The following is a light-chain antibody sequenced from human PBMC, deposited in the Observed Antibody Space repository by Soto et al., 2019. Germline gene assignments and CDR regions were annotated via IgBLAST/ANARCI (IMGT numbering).Light chain of an antibody. CDR1: ISNIGSNT. Sequence: QSVLTQPPSASGTPGQRVTISCSGSISNIGSNTVNWYQHLPGTAPKLLIYSNDRRPSGVPDRFSGSKSGTSASLAISGLQSEDEADYYCAAWDDSLNGPVFGGGTKLTVL. V-gene: IGLV1-44*01. J-gene: IGLJ2*01. CDR3: AAWDDSLNGPV. CDR2: SND.